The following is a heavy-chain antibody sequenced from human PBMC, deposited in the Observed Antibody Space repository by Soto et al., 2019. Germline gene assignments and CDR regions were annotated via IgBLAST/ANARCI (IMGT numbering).Heavy chain of an antibody. D-gene: IGHD3-9*01. CDR3: ATHTYYGLLTDNWFDP. J-gene: IGHJ5*02. CDR2: IYYSGTT. CDR1: GGFISNNNFY. V-gene: IGHV4-39*01. Sequence: ETLSLTCTVSGGFISNNNFYWGWIRQPPGKGLEWIATIYYSGTTYYNPSLKSRVTVSVDTSRNQFSLKLSSVTAADTAIYYCATHTYYGLLTDNWFDPWGQGTLVTVSS.